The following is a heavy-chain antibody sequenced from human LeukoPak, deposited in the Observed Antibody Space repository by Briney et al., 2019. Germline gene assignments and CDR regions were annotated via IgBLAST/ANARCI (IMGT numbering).Heavy chain of an antibody. D-gene: IGHD6-19*01. J-gene: IGHJ3*02. CDR3: ARLLHSSGWSYDAFDI. V-gene: IGHV6-1*01. CDR2: TYYRSKWYN. Sequence: SQTLSLTCAISGDSVSSNSAAWNWIRQSPSRGLEWLGRTYYRSKWYNDYAVSVKSRITINPDTSKNQFSLQLNSVTPEDTAVYYCARLLHSSGWSYDAFDIWGQGTMVAVSS. CDR1: GDSVSSNSAA.